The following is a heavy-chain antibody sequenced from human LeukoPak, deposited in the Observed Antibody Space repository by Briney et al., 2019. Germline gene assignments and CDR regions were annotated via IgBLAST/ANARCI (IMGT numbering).Heavy chain of an antibody. V-gene: IGHV1-18*01. Sequence: ASVKVSCKASGYSFTNYGFSRVRQAPGQGLERMGWISAHNGNTNYAQKIQGRVTMTRDTSTNTAYMELRSLRSDDTAVYYCARGRIDSSGYWLFVSDGFDIWGQGTMVTVSS. CDR2: ISAHNGNT. D-gene: IGHD3-22*01. CDR3: ARGRIDSSGYWLFVSDGFDI. CDR1: GYSFTNYG. J-gene: IGHJ3*02.